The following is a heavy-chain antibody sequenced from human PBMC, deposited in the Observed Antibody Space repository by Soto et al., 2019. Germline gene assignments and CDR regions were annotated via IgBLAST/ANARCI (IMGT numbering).Heavy chain of an antibody. D-gene: IGHD3-3*02. CDR2: IYPGYSDS. J-gene: IGHJ4*02. CDR3: ASASLAQPWVDY. V-gene: IGHV5-51*01. CDR1: GYIFTSYW. Sequence: PGESLKISCKGSGYIFTSYWSVWVRHMPGECLDWVGIIYPGYSDSRCGPCFQGRVTVWADNSSSAAYVQCSGVKAWDTAMYYCASASLAQPWVDYWGQGTLVTVS.